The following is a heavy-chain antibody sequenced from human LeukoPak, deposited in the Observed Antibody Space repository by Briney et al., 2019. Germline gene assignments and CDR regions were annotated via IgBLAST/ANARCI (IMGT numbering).Heavy chain of an antibody. CDR3: ARDLGVTAGGLDY. J-gene: IGHJ4*02. Sequence: GGSLRLSCAASRFTFSSHGMSWVRQAPGKGLEWVSSISGSGGTTYYADSVKGRFTISRDNSKNTLYLQMNSLRAEDTAVYYCARDLGVTAGGLDYWGQGTLVTVSS. V-gene: IGHV3-23*01. CDR2: ISGSGGTT. D-gene: IGHD3-10*01. CDR1: RFTFSSHG.